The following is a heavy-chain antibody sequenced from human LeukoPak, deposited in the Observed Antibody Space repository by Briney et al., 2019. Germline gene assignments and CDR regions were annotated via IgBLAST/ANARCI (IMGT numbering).Heavy chain of an antibody. CDR3: PGNGFTSDYNYFDY. J-gene: IGHJ4*02. Sequence: SETLSLTCTVSDGSISSSIYYTGWIRQPPGKGLEWIGTIYCTGSTYYNPSLESRVAMSVDTSKKQFSLKLSSVTAADTAMYFCPGNGFTSDYNYFDYWGPGMLVTVSS. V-gene: IGHV4-39*01. D-gene: IGHD3-9*01. CDR1: DGSISSSIYY. CDR2: IYCTGST.